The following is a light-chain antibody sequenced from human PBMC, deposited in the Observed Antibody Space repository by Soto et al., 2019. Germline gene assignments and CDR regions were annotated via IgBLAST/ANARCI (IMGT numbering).Light chain of an antibody. CDR3: QQYYSYPRT. CDR2: GTS. J-gene: IGKJ5*01. CDR1: QGISSY. V-gene: IGKV1-8*01. Sequence: AIQGTQSPSSVSAWVVDIVTITCRASQGISSYLAWYQLKPGKAPKLLIYGTSSLQSGVPSRFSGSGSGTDFTLTISCLQSEDFATYYCQQYYSYPRTFGQGTDWR.